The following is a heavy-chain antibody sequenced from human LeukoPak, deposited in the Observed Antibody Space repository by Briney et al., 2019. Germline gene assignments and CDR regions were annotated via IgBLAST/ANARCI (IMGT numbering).Heavy chain of an antibody. CDR2: IYHSGST. V-gene: IGHV4-38-2*02. CDR3: ARGDQYYYDSSGYPYYFDY. J-gene: IGHJ4*02. Sequence: SETLSLTCTVSGYSISSGYYWGWIRQPPGKGLEWIGSIYHSGSTYYNPSLKSRVTISVDTSKNQFSLKLSSVTAADTAVYYCARGDQYYYDSSGYPYYFDYWGQGTLVTVSS. D-gene: IGHD3-22*01. CDR1: GYSISSGYY.